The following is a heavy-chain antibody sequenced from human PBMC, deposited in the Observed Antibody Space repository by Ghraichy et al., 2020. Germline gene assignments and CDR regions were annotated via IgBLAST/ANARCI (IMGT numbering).Heavy chain of an antibody. D-gene: IGHD4-17*01. CDR2: IYYSGST. CDR1: GGSISSGGYY. Sequence: SLNISCTVSGGSISSGGYYWSWIRQHPGKGLEWIGYIYYSGSTYYNPSLKSRVTISVDTSKNQFSLKLSSVTAADTAVYYCARETYGDYNDHTFDYWGQGTLVTVSS. V-gene: IGHV4-31*03. CDR3: ARETYGDYNDHTFDY. J-gene: IGHJ4*02.